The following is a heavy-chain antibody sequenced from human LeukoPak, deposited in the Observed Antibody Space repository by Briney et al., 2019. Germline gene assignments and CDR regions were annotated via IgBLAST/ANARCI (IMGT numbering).Heavy chain of an antibody. Sequence: GSLRLSCAASGFTVSSNYMSWVRQAPGKGLEWVSVIYSGGSTYYADSVKGRFTISRDNSKNTLYLQMNSLRAEDTAVYYCARDGGYYYDSSGSTFDYWGQGTLVTVSS. CDR2: IYSGGST. J-gene: IGHJ4*02. CDR1: GFTVSSNY. D-gene: IGHD3-22*01. CDR3: ARDGGYYYDSSGSTFDY. V-gene: IGHV3-66*02.